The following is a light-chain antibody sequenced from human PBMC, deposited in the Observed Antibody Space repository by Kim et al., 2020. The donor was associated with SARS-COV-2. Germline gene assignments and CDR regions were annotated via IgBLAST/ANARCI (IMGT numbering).Light chain of an antibody. J-gene: IGLJ7*01. V-gene: IGLV1-51*01. CDR3: GTWDSSLSAAV. Sequence: GQKCTISCSGSSSNIGNNYDPWYQQFPGAAPKLLIFDNNQRPSGIPDRFSGSKSGTSATLGIAGLQTGDEADYYCGTWDSSLSAAVFGGGTQLTVL. CDR1: SSNIGNNY. CDR2: DNN.